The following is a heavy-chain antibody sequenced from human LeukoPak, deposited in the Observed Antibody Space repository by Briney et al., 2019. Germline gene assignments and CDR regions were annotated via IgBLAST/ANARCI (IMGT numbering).Heavy chain of an antibody. CDR2: ISGSGGST. D-gene: IGHD3-10*01. J-gene: IGHJ4*02. V-gene: IGHV3-23*01. Sequence: GGSLRLSCAASGFTFSSYALSWVRQAPGKGLEWVSAISGSGGSTYYADSVKGRFTISRDNSKNTLYLQMNSLRAEDTAVYYCAKNYGSGSYYNYRTFDYWGQGTLVTVSS. CDR1: GFTFSSYA. CDR3: AKNYGSGSYYNYRTFDY.